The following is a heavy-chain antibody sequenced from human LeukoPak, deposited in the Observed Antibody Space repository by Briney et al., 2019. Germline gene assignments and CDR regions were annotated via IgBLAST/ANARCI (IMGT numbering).Heavy chain of an antibody. CDR1: GFTFSSYS. CDR3: ARDMERYGEDPRGLY. V-gene: IGHV3-21*01. D-gene: IGHD4-17*01. Sequence: GSLRLSCAASGFTFSSYSMNWVRQAPGKGLEWVSSISSSSSYIYYADSVKGRFTISRDNAKNSLYLQMNSLRAEDTAVYYCARDMERYGEDPRGLYWGQGTLVTVSS. CDR2: ISSSSSYI. J-gene: IGHJ4*02.